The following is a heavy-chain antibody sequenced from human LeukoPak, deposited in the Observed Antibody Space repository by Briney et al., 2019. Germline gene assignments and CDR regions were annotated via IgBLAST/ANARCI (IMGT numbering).Heavy chain of an antibody. CDR3: ARATVPAAMEGGDWDYYYGMDV. CDR1: GFTFSSYA. CDR2: ISGSGGST. Sequence: AGGSLRLSCAASGFTFSSYAMSWVRQAPGKGLEWVSAISGSGGSTYYADSVKGRFTISRDNSKNTLYLQMNSLRTEDTAVYYCARATVPAAMEGGDWDYYYGMDVWGQGTTVTVSS. V-gene: IGHV3-23*01. J-gene: IGHJ6*02. D-gene: IGHD2-2*01.